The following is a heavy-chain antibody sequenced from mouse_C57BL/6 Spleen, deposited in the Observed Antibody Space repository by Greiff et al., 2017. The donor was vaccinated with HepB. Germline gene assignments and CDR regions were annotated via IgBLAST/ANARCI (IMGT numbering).Heavy chain of an antibody. CDR1: GYTFTSYG. D-gene: IGHD1-1*01. V-gene: IGHV1-81*01. CDR3: ARPSITTVDPYYFDY. J-gene: IGHJ2*01. CDR2: IYPRSGNT. Sequence: VKLVESGAELARPGASVKLSCKASGYTFTSYGISWVKQRTGQGLEWIGEIYPRSGNTYYNEKFKGKATLTADKSSSTAYMELRSLTSEDSAVYFCARPSITTVDPYYFDYWGQGTTLTVSS.